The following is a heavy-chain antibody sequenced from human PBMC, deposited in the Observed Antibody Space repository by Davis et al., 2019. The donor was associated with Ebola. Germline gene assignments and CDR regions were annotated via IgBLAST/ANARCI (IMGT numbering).Heavy chain of an antibody. D-gene: IGHD3-3*01. Sequence: GGSLRLSCAASGFTVSSNYMNWVRQAPGKGLEWVSAISGSGGSTYYADSVKGRFTISRDNSKNTLYLQMNSLRAEDTAVYYCAKVGRRITIFGVVTSGGAWYFDLWGRGTLVTVSS. CDR2: ISGSGGST. V-gene: IGHV3-23*01. CDR3: AKVGRRITIFGVVTSGGAWYFDL. J-gene: IGHJ2*01. CDR1: GFTVSSNY.